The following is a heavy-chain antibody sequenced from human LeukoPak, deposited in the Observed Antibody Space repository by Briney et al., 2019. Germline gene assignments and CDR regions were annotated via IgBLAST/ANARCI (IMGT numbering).Heavy chain of an antibody. V-gene: IGHV3-11*04. CDR2: ISSRGSTI. CDR3: ARQDYGDYVSSDY. D-gene: IGHD4-17*01. CDR1: GFTFGDYY. Sequence: PGGSLRLSCAASGFTFGDYYMSWIRQAPGKGLEWVSYISSRGSTIYYADSVKGRFTISRDNAKNSLYLQMNSLRAEDTAVYYCARQDYGDYVSSDYWGQGTLVTVSS. J-gene: IGHJ4*02.